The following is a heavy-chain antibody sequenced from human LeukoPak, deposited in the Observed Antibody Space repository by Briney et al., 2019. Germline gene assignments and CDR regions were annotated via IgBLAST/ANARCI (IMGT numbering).Heavy chain of an antibody. CDR1: GGSISSYY. J-gene: IGHJ4*02. CDR3: ARVGIAAAGFDY. CDR2: IYTSGST. V-gene: IGHV4-4*07. D-gene: IGHD6-13*01. Sequence: SETLSFTCTVSGGSISSYYWSWIRQPAGKGLEWVGRIYTSGSTNYNPSLKSRVTMSVDTSKNQFSLKLSSVTAADTAVYYCARVGIAAAGFDYWGQGTLVTVSS.